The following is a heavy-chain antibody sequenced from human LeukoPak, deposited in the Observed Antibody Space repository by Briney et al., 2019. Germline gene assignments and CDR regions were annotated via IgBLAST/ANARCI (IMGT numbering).Heavy chain of an antibody. CDR3: ARKGLTAWHVDW. CDR1: GHTFTGYY. Sequence: ASVKVSCKTSGHTFTGYYLYWVRQAPGQGLEWMGWINPNGGVTDYAQKFQGRVTMTRDTSINTAYMELSKLTSDDTAVYFCARKGLTAWHVDWWGQGTLVTVSS. CDR2: INPNGGVT. D-gene: IGHD3/OR15-3a*01. J-gene: IGHJ4*02. V-gene: IGHV1-2*02.